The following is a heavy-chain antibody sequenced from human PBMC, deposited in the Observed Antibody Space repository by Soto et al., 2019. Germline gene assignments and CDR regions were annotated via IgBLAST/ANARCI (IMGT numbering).Heavy chain of an antibody. J-gene: IGHJ6*02. CDR2: ITSSTSYI. CDR3: ARDDTYGMYV. V-gene: IGHV3-21*01. Sequence: PGGSLRLSCAASGFTFSSYSMNWVRQAPGKGLEWVSSITSSTSYIYYADSVKGRFTISRDNAKNSLYLQMNSLRAEDTAVYYCARDDTYGMYVWGQGTTVTVSS. CDR1: GFTFSSYS.